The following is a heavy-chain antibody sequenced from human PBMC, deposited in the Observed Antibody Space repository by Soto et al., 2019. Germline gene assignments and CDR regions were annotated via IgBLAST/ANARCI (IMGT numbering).Heavy chain of an antibody. V-gene: IGHV3-48*01. J-gene: IGHJ4*02. CDR1: GFTFRTYN. CDR2: ISSSTGTI. Sequence: PGGSLRLSCAASGFTFRTYNMNWVRQAPGKGLEWVSYISSSTGTIYYADSVKGRFTISRDNAKNSLYLQMNSLRAEDTAVYYCARSSADFWSGYLGTPHPYGGQGTLVTVSS. D-gene: IGHD3-3*01. CDR3: ARSSADFWSGYLGTPHPY.